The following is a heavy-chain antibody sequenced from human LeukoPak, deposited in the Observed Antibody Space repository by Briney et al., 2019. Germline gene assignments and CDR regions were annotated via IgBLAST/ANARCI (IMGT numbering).Heavy chain of an antibody. CDR1: GCIFNSYG. Sequence: GRSLTLSCAASGCIFNSYGLHWVRQAPGKGLEWVAVISYDGNNKYYADSVKGRFTISRDNSKNTLYLQMNSLRSEDTAVYYCAKAKAVYYDSSGYLTLFDSWGQGTLVTVSS. CDR2: ISYDGNNK. J-gene: IGHJ4*02. V-gene: IGHV3-30*18. CDR3: AKAKAVYYDSSGYLTLFDS. D-gene: IGHD3-22*01.